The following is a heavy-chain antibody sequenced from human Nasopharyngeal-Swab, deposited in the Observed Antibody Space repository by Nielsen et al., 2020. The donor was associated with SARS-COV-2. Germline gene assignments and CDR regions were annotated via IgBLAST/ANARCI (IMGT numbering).Heavy chain of an antibody. CDR1: GGSFNGYY. Sequence: SETLSLTCAVYGGSFNGYYWGWIRQPPGKELEWIGNIYYSGSPYYNPSLQSRVTISVDTSKNQFSLRLSSVTAADTAVYYCAILSSGWPRRFDYWGQGTLVTVSS. CDR2: IYYSGSP. D-gene: IGHD6-19*01. J-gene: IGHJ4*02. V-gene: IGHV4-34*01. CDR3: AILSSGWPRRFDY.